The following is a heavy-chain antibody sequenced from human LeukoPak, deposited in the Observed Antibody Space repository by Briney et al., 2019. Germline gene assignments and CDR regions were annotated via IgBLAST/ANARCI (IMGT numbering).Heavy chain of an antibody. CDR3: TTDYSGYSYTPFC. V-gene: IGHV3-15*01. CDR2: IKSKTDGGTT. Sequence: GGSLRLSCAASGFTFSNAWMSWVRQAPGKGLEWVGRIKSKTDGGTTDYAAPVKGRFTISRDDSKNTLYLQMNSLKTEDTAVYYCTTDYSGYSYTPFCWGQGTLVTVSS. J-gene: IGHJ4*02. D-gene: IGHD5-18*01. CDR1: GFTFSNAW.